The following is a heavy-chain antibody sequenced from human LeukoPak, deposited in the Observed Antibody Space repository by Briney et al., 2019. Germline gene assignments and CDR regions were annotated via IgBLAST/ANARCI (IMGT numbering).Heavy chain of an antibody. CDR2: ISAYNGNT. CDR3: ARDMATIAYYYFGMDV. CDR1: GYTFTSYG. J-gene: IGHJ6*02. D-gene: IGHD5-24*01. Sequence: AAVKVSCKASGYTFTSYGINWVRQAPGQGLEWMGWISAYNGNTNYASKLQGRVTMTTDTSTSTAYMQLRSLRSDDTAVYYCARDMATIAYYYFGMDVWGQGTTVTLSS. V-gene: IGHV1-18*01.